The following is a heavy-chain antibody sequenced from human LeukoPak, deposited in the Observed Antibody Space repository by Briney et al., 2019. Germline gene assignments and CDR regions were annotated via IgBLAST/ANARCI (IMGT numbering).Heavy chain of an antibody. J-gene: IGHJ4*02. CDR3: ARGVRIFGVVTWDY. V-gene: IGHV1-2*06. D-gene: IGHD3-3*01. Sequence: GASVKVSCKASGGTFTGYYMHWVRQAPGQGLEWMGRINPNSGGTNYAQKFQGRVTMTRDTSISTAYMELSRLRSDDTAVYYCARGVRIFGVVTWDYWGQGTLVTVSS. CDR2: INPNSGGT. CDR1: GGTFTGYY.